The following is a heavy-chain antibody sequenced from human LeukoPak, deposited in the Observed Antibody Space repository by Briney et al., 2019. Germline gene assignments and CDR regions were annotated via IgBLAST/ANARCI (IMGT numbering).Heavy chain of an antibody. CDR3: TKGYGDYSDWFDP. V-gene: IGHV1-2*02. D-gene: IGHD4-17*01. J-gene: IGHJ5*02. Sequence: ASVKVSCKASGHTFTGRYLHWVRQAPGQGLEWMGWINPNSGGTNSAQKFQGRVTMTRDTSISTAYMELSMLRYDDTAVYYCTKGYGDYSDWFDPWCQGTLVTVSS. CDR2: INPNSGGT. CDR1: GHTFTGRY.